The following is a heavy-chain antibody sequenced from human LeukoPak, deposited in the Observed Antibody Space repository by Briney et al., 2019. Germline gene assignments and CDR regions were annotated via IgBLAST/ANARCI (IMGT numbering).Heavy chain of an antibody. CDR2: INWNGGST. D-gene: IGHD2-21*02. V-gene: IGHV3-20*04. J-gene: IGHJ4*02. CDR1: GFTFSTYN. Sequence: GGSLRLSCAASGFTFSTYNMNWVRQAPGKGLEWVSGINWNGGSTGYADSVKGRFTISRDNAKNSLYLQMNSLRAEDTALYYCARGAYCGGDCYYYFDYWGQGTLVTVSS. CDR3: ARGAYCGGDCYYYFDY.